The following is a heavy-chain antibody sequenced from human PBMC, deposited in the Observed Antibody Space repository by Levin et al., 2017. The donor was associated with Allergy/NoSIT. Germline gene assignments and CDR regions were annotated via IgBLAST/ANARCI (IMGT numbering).Heavy chain of an antibody. CDR1: GGSFSGYY. CDR2: INHSGST. V-gene: IGHV4-34*01. J-gene: IGHJ4*02. CDR3: AESEGTFDY. D-gene: IGHD1-1*01. Sequence: SETLSLTCAVYGGSFSGYYWSWIRQPPGKGLEWIGEINHSGSTNYNPSLKSRVTISVDTSKNQFSLKLSSVTAADPAVYYCAESEGTFDYWGQGTLVTVSS.